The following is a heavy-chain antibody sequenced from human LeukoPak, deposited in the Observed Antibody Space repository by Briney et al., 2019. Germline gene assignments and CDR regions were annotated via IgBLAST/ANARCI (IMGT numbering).Heavy chain of an antibody. D-gene: IGHD3-22*01. Sequence: GGSLRLSCAASGFTFSNYALHWVRQAPGKGLEWVAVISYDGSNKFYADSVKGRFTISRDNSKNTLFLQMNSLRAEDTAVYYCAKTMIVVVTPLDAFDIWGQGTMVTVSS. V-gene: IGHV3-30*04. CDR2: ISYDGSNK. CDR1: GFTFSNYA. J-gene: IGHJ3*02. CDR3: AKTMIVVVTPLDAFDI.